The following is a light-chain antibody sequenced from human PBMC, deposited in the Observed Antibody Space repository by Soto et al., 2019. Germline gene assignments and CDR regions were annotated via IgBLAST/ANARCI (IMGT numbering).Light chain of an antibody. V-gene: IGLV2-14*01. J-gene: IGLJ2*01. Sequence: QSALTQPASVSGSPGQSITIPCTGTSSDVGSYKYVSWYQQHPGKAPKLMIYDVSNRPSGVSNRFSGSKSGNTASLTISGLQAEDEADYYCSSYTSSSSTLVFGGGTKLTVL. CDR2: DVS. CDR3: SSYTSSSSTLV. CDR1: SSDVGSYKY.